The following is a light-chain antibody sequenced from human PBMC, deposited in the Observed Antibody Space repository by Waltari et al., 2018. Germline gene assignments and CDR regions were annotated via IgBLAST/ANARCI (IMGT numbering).Light chain of an antibody. Sequence: EIVMTQSPATLSVSPGERATLSCRASQGISDNLAWYQQKPGQAPRLLIYGAFTRATGIPARISGSGSGTEFTLTISSLQSEDSAVYYCQQYNRWPPITFGQGTRLEIK. V-gene: IGKV3-15*01. J-gene: IGKJ5*01. CDR2: GAF. CDR1: QGISDN. CDR3: QQYNRWPPIT.